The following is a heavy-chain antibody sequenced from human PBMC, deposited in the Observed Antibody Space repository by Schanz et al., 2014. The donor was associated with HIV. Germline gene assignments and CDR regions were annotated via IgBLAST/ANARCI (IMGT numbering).Heavy chain of an antibody. CDR1: GYTFTDYF. CDR2: VRPNSGDT. CDR3: ARNEYNLLPFDP. D-gene: IGHD1-20*01. J-gene: IGHJ5*02. Sequence: QVQLVQSGAEVKKPGASVKVSCKASGYTFTDYFIHWVRQAPGQGLEWMGWVRPNSGDTYYVKKCQGRVPMTRVPSISTASMELNRLTSDDTAVYFCARNEYNLLPFDPWGQGTLVIVSS. V-gene: IGHV1-2*02.